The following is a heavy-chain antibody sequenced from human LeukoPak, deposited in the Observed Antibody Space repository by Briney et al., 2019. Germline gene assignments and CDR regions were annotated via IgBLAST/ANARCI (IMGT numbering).Heavy chain of an antibody. CDR3: ARGVSYSSSWYVNY. Sequence: GGSLRLSCAASGFTFSSYGMHWVRQAPGKGLEWVAVISYDGSNKYYADSVKGRFTISRDNAKNSLYLQMNSLRAEDTAVYYCARGVSYSSSWYVNYWGQGTLVTVSS. CDR2: ISYDGSNK. V-gene: IGHV3-30*03. J-gene: IGHJ4*02. CDR1: GFTFSSYG. D-gene: IGHD6-13*01.